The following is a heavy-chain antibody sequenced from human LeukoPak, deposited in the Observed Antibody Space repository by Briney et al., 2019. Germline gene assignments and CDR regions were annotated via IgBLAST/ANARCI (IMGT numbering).Heavy chain of an antibody. D-gene: IGHD2-2*01. J-gene: IGHJ6*03. CDR1: GGSISSYY. CDR3: AREHDIVVVPAAKEVDYYYYMDV. V-gene: IGHV4-4*07. CDR2: IYTSGST. Sequence: SETLSLTCTVSGGSISSYYWSWIRQPAGKGLEWIGRIYTSGSTNYNPSLKSRVTMSVDTSKNQFSLKLSSVTAADTAVYYCAREHDIVVVPAAKEVDYYYYMDVWGKGTTVTVSS.